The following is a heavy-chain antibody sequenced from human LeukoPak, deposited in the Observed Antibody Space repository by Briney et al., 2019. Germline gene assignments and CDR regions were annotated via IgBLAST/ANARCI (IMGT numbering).Heavy chain of an antibody. CDR2: ISSSSSYI. V-gene: IGHV3-21*01. CDR1: GFTFSSYG. Sequence: PGGSLRLSCAASGFTFSSYGMNWVRQAPGKGLEWVSSISSSSSYIYYADSVKGRFTISRDNAKNSLYLQMNSLRAEDTAVYYCARDGNYYDSSGYLKFDPWGQGTLVTVSS. J-gene: IGHJ5*02. D-gene: IGHD3-22*01. CDR3: ARDGNYYDSSGYLKFDP.